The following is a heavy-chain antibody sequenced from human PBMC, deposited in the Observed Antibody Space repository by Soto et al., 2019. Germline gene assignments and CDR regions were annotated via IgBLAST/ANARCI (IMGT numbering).Heavy chain of an antibody. V-gene: IGHV1-18*01. CDR1: GYTFTRSG. Sequence: ASVKVSCKASGYTFTRSGISWARQAPGQGPEWMGWISSYNGDTNYAQTFQGRVTMTTDTSTSTAYMELRSLRSDDTAVYYCASEGVAPYYYYGMDIWGQGTPVTLSS. CDR3: ASEGVAPYYYYGMDI. D-gene: IGHD5-12*01. CDR2: ISSYNGDT. J-gene: IGHJ6*02.